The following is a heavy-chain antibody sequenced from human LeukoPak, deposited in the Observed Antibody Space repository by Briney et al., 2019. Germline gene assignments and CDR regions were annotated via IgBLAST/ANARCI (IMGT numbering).Heavy chain of an antibody. CDR1: GYSFTAFY. CDR2: IHPRSGET. D-gene: IGHD3-10*01. J-gene: IGHJ4*02. V-gene: IGHV1-2*02. CDR3: ARDGEYGTGSYYRGCFDY. Sequence: ASVKVSCKASGYSFTAFYIHWVRQAPGQGLEWMGWIHPRSGETNYAYKFRGRVTMTRDTSISTTYMDLGSLGSDDTAVYYCARDGEYGTGSYYRGCFDYWGQGTLVTVSS.